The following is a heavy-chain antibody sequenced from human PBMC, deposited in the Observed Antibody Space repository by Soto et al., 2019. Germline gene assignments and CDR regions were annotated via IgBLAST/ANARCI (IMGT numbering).Heavy chain of an antibody. V-gene: IGHV4-39*01. CDR1: GGSISSSSYY. Sequence: SETLSLTCTVSGGSISSSSYYWGWIRQPPGKGLEWIGSIYYSGSTYYNPSLKSRVTISVDTSKNQFSLKLSSVTAADTAVYYCARQVVAAYRAFDIWGQGTMVTVSS. CDR2: IYYSGST. CDR3: ARQVVAAYRAFDI. D-gene: IGHD2-15*01. J-gene: IGHJ3*02.